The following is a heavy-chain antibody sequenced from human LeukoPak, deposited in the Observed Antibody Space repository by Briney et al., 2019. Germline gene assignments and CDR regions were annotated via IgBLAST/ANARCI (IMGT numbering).Heavy chain of an antibody. J-gene: IGHJ6*02. D-gene: IGHD3-16*01. CDR3: ARGGGLDV. CDR1: GFTFSSYW. Sequence: GSLRLSCAASGFTFSSYWMNWARQAPGKGLEWVASINHNGNVNYYVDSVKGRFTISRDNAKNSLYLQMSNLRAEDTAVYFCARGGGLDVWGQGVTVTVSS. CDR2: INHNGNVN. V-gene: IGHV3-7*03.